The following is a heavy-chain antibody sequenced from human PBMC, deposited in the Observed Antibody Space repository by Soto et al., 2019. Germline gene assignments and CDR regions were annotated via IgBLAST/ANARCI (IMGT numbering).Heavy chain of an antibody. CDR2: ISAYNGNT. V-gene: IGHV1-18*01. J-gene: IGHJ6*02. CDR1: CYTFTSHG. Sequence: ASEEVSSKAPCYTFTSHGISWVRQAPGQGLEWMGWISAYNGNTNYAQKLQGRVTMTTDTSTSTAYMELRSLRSDDTAVYYCARTYYDFWRGYYTLYYYYDGMDVWGRGSTVTVAS. CDR3: ARTYYDFWRGYYTLYYYYDGMDV. D-gene: IGHD3-3*01.